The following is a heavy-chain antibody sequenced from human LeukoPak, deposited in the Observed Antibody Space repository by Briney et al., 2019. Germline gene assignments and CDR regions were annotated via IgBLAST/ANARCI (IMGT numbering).Heavy chain of an antibody. CDR3: ARGLSRYFDPFDY. J-gene: IGHJ4*02. CDR1: GYTFIDYY. Sequence: ASVKVSCKASGYTFIDYYMHWVRQAPGQGLEWMGWINPNSGGTDYAQKFQGRVTMTRDTSIDTAYMELSRLTSDDTAVYYCARGLSRYFDPFDYWGQGTLVTVSS. V-gene: IGHV1-2*02. CDR2: INPNSGGT. D-gene: IGHD3-9*01.